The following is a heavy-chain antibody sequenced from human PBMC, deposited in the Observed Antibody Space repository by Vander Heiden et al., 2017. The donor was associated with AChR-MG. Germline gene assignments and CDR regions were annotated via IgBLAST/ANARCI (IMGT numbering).Heavy chain of an antibody. D-gene: IGHD2-15*01. J-gene: IGHJ6*03. CDR1: GGSFSGSY. Sequence: QVQLQQWGAGLLKPSATLSLTCGVYGGSFSGSYWSWICQPPGKGLEWIGEINHRGSTKYNPSLKSRVTISVDTSKNQVSLKLRSVTAADTAVYYCARGVRRGAVVGTLHYYYMDVWGKGTTVSVSS. V-gene: IGHV4-34*01. CDR3: ARGVRRGAVVGTLHYYYMDV. CDR2: INHRGST.